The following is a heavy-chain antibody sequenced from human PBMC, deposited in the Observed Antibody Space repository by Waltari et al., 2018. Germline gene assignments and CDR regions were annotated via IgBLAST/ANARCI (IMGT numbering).Heavy chain of an antibody. D-gene: IGHD2-15*01. V-gene: IGHV4-39*01. J-gene: IGHJ4*02. CDR3: ARPGRVGGGSLMGLDY. CDR2: FSYDANT. CDR1: AFSTSSTTYY. Sequence: QLQLQESGPGLVNPPETSSRTCSVSAFSTSSTTYYCGWIRQPPGKGLEWIGSFSYDANTYYNPSLKSRITISVDTSKNQFSLQLRSVTAADTAIYYCARPGRVGGGSLMGLDYWGQGTLVTVSS.